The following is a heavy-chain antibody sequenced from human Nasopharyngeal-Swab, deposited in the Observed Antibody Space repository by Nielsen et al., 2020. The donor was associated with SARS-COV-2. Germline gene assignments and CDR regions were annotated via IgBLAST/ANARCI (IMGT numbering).Heavy chain of an antibody. D-gene: IGHD5-18*01. CDR1: GGSFSGYY. J-gene: IGHJ2*01. Sequence: GSLRLSCAVYGGSFSGYYWSWIRQPPGKGLEWIGEINHSGSTNYNPSLKSRVTISVDTSKNQFSLKLSSVTAADTAVYYCARGRGRRAMAPSWYFDLWGRGTLVTVSS. V-gene: IGHV4-34*01. CDR3: ARGRGRRAMAPSWYFDL. CDR2: INHSGST.